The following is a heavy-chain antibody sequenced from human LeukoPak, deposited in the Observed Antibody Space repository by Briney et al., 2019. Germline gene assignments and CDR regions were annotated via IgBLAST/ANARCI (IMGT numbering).Heavy chain of an antibody. Sequence: GESLKISCRGSGYTFTSYWIGWVRQMPGKGLEWMGILYPGDSDTRYSPSFQGQVTISADKSISTAYLQWSSLQASDTAMYYCAVDTNNYYGSGSFDYWGQGTLVTVSS. CDR2: LYPGDSDT. J-gene: IGHJ4*02. CDR1: GYTFTSYW. CDR3: AVDTNNYYGSGSFDY. V-gene: IGHV5-51*01. D-gene: IGHD3-10*01.